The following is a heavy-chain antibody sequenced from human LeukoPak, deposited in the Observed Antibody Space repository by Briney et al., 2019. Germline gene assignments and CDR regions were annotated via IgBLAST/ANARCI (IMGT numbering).Heavy chain of an antibody. V-gene: IGHV3-33*01. CDR2: IWYDGSNK. CDR3: ARGAYCSGSRCPGAFDI. Sequence: GGSLRLSCAASGFTFSSHGMHWVRQAPGKGLEWVAVIWYDGSNKYYADSVEGRFTISRDNSKNTLYLQMNSLRAEDTAVYYCARGAYCSGSRCPGAFDIWGQGTMVTVSS. J-gene: IGHJ3*02. CDR1: GFTFSSHG. D-gene: IGHD2-15*01.